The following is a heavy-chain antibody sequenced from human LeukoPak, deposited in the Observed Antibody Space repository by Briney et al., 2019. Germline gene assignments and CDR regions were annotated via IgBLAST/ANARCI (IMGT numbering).Heavy chain of an antibody. D-gene: IGHD2-2*01. Sequence: GGSLRLSCAASGFTFNNAWMSWVRQAPGKVLEWVGRIKHQADGGTTDYAAPVKGRFTISRDASKDTLYLEMHSLKTEDTAVYYCTRLYCSSTSCYQQDYYYYYMDVWGKGTTVTVSS. V-gene: IGHV3-15*01. CDR1: GFTFNNAW. J-gene: IGHJ6*03. CDR3: TRLYCSSTSCYQQDYYYYYMDV. CDR2: IKHQADGGTT.